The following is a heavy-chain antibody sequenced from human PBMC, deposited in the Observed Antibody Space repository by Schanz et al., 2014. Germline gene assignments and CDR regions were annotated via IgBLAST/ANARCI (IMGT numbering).Heavy chain of an antibody. CDR2: IKQDESEK. CDR1: GFTFSNYW. Sequence: EVQLVESGGGLVQPGGSLRLSCVASGFTFSNYWMTWVRQAPGKGLEWVANIKQDESEKYYVDSVKGRFTISRDNSKNSLYLQMNSLRADDTAVYYCAKGPYYYYYMDVWGNGTTVTVSS. J-gene: IGHJ6*03. CDR3: AKGPYYYYYMDV. V-gene: IGHV3-7*04.